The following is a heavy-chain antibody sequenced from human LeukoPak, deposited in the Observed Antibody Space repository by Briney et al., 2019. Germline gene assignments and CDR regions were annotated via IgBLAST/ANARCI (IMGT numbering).Heavy chain of an antibody. D-gene: IGHD2-2*01. CDR1: GGSISSYY. J-gene: IGHJ4*02. CDR2: IYISGST. CDR3: ATYCSSTSCYENFDY. V-gene: IGHV4-4*07. Sequence: SETLSLTCTVSGGSISSYYWSWIRQPAGKGLEWIGRIYISGSTNYNPSLKSRVTISVDTSKNQFSLNLTSVTAADTAVYYCATYCSSTSCYENFDYWGQGTLVTVSS.